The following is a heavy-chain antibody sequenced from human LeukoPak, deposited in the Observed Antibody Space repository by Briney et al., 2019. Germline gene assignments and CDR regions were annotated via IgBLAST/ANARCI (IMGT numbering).Heavy chain of an antibody. CDR3: ARGGESPRYMDV. CDR2: ISSSSSYI. J-gene: IGHJ6*03. CDR1: GFTFSNYS. Sequence: GGSLRLSCAASGFTFSNYSMIWVRQAPGKGLEWVSSISSSSSYIYYADSVKGRFTISRDNAKNSLYLQMNSLRAEDTAVYYCARGGESPRYMDVWGKGTTVTVSS. D-gene: IGHD2/OR15-2a*01. V-gene: IGHV3-21*01.